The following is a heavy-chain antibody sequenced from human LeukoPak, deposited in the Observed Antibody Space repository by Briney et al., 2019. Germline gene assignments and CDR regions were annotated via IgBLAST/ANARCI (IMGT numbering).Heavy chain of an antibody. J-gene: IGHJ4*02. D-gene: IGHD2-15*01. Sequence: PGGSLRLSCAGSGFTFGGYGMHWFRQTPGKGLEWVAVIAYDGSRAFYADSVKGRFTISRDNAKTSLYLQINSLRADDTALYFCARGIVVVVGASDHFDYWGQGTLITVSS. V-gene: IGHV3-33*01. CDR1: GFTFGGYG. CDR2: IAYDGSRA. CDR3: ARGIVVVVGASDHFDY.